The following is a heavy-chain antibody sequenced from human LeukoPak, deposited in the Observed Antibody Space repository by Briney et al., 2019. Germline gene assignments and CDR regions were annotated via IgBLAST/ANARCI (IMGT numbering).Heavy chain of an antibody. CDR3: VKGPRPDITVAHTVEN. CDR1: GFISSNYA. CDR2: ISSRGDST. Sequence: RGSLILSCAASGFISSNYAMSWVGQVPGRGLEWVSTISSRGDSTYVADSVKGRFTISRDNSKNSLYLQMNTVRAEDTAVYYCVKGPRPDITVAHTVENWGQGTLVTVSS. D-gene: IGHD6-19*01. V-gene: IGHV3-23*01. J-gene: IGHJ4*02.